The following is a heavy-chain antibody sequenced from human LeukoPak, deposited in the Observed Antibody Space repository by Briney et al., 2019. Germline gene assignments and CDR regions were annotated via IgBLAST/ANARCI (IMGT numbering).Heavy chain of an antibody. CDR3: ARDQGSGWYYYYGMDV. Sequence: GASVKVSCKASGYTFTSYDINWVRQATGQGLEWMGWMNPNSGNTGYAQKLQGRVTMTTDTSTSTAYMELRSLRSDDTAVYYCARDQGSGWYYYYGMDVWGQGTTVTVSS. V-gene: IGHV1-8*02. CDR2: MNPNSGNT. J-gene: IGHJ6*02. D-gene: IGHD6-19*01. CDR1: GYTFTSYD.